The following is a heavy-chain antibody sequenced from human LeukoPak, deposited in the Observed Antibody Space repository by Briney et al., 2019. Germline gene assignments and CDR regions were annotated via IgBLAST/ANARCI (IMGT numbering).Heavy chain of an antibody. D-gene: IGHD3-22*01. J-gene: IGHJ2*01. Sequence: GGSLRLSCAASGFTVSSNYMSWVRQAPGKGLEWVSVIYSGGSTYYADSVKGRFTISRHNSKNTLYLQMNSLRAEDTAVYYCARVWVPYYYDSSGYYSNWYFDLWGRGTLVTVSS. CDR3: ARVWVPYYYDSSGYYSNWYFDL. CDR2: IYSGGST. CDR1: GFTVSSNY. V-gene: IGHV3-53*04.